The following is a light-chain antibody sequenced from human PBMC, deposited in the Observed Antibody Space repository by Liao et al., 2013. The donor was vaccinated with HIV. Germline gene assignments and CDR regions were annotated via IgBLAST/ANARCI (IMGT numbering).Light chain of an antibody. CDR3: QVWDSSSDVV. CDR1: SIVSKS. Sequence: SYVLTQPPSVSVAPGKTATITCGGDSIVSKSVHWFQQRPGQAPVLVIYYDSDRPSGIPERFSGSNSGNTATLTISRVEAGDEADYYCQVWDSSSDVVFGGGTKLTVL. J-gene: IGLJ2*01. V-gene: IGLV3-21*04. CDR2: YDS.